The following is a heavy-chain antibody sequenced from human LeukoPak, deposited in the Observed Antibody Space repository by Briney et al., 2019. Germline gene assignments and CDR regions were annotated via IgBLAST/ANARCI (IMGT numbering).Heavy chain of an antibody. J-gene: IGHJ4*02. V-gene: IGHV3-23*01. Sequence: GGSLRLSCAASGFTFSSYAMSWVRQAPGKGLEWVSAIGGSGSSTSYADSVKGRFTISRDNSKNTLYLQMNSLRAEDTAVYYCAKELYGGYGPFDYWGQGTLVTVSS. CDR1: GFTFSSYA. CDR2: IGGSGSST. CDR3: AKELYGGYGPFDY. D-gene: IGHD5-12*01.